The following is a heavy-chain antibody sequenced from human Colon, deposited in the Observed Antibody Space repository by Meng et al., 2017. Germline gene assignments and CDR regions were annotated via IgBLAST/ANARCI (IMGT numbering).Heavy chain of an antibody. J-gene: IGHJ4*02. V-gene: IGHV3-74*01. CDR1: GFTFTSHW. CDR2: LNSDGSRT. CDR3: VREGYSYGFFDQ. D-gene: IGHD5-18*01. Sequence: EVQLVESGGGLAQPGVSLRLSCAASGFTFTSHWMHWVRQAPGKGLVWVSRLNSDGSRTDYADSVKGRFTISRDNAKNTLDLEMNSLRADDTAVYYCVREGYSYGFFDQWGQGTLVTVSS.